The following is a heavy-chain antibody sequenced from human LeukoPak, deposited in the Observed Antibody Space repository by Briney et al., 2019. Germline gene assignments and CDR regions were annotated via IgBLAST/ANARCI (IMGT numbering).Heavy chain of an antibody. J-gene: IGHJ4*02. D-gene: IGHD2-21*01. CDR2: ISYNGRT. V-gene: IGHV4-31*03. Sequence: SQTLSLTCRVSGGSVSSGGFFWTWVRQYPGGRLGWIGYISYNGRTYSDSSLQSRVTMSLVTSTNQFSLRLSSGTAADTAMYFCASYYCGGSYCPGIDSWGQGTLVTVSS. CDR3: ASYYCGGSYCPGIDS. CDR1: GGSVSSGGFF.